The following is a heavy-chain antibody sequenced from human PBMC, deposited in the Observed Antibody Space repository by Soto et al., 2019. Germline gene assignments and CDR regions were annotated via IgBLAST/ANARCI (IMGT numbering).Heavy chain of an antibody. Sequence: QVQLEQSGAEVKKPGASVKVSCKASGYTFTSYGISWVRQAPGQGLEWMGWISAYNGNTNYAQKLQGRVTMTTDTSTSTAYMELRSLRSDDTAVYYCARDGRRIAAVEYYYYGMDVWGQGTTVTVSS. J-gene: IGHJ6*02. D-gene: IGHD6-6*01. V-gene: IGHV1-18*01. CDR2: ISAYNGNT. CDR1: GYTFTSYG. CDR3: ARDGRRIAAVEYYYYGMDV.